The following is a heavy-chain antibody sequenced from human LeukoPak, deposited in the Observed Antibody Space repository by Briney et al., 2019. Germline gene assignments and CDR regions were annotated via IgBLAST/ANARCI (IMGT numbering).Heavy chain of an antibody. J-gene: IGHJ4*02. CDR1: GFTFSSYW. CDR2: IKQDESEK. Sequence: PGGSLRLSCAASGFTFSSYWMSWVRQAPGKGLEWVANIKQDESEKYYVDSVKGRFTISRDNAKNSLYLQMNSLRAEDTAVYYCARQGWVYDILTGYYNGAFDYWGQGTLVTVSS. V-gene: IGHV3-7*01. CDR3: ARQGWVYDILTGYYNGAFDY. D-gene: IGHD3-9*01.